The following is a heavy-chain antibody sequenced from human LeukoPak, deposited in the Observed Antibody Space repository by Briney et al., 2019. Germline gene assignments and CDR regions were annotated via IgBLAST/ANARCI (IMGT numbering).Heavy chain of an antibody. CDR3: ARGTTENPNWFDP. CDR2: INAGNGNT. J-gene: IGHJ5*02. CDR1: GYTFTSYA. D-gene: IGHD1-1*01. V-gene: IGHV1-3*03. Sequence: ASVKVSCKASGYTFTSYAMHWVRQAPGQRLEWMGWINAGNGNTKYSQEFQGRVTITRDTSASTAYMELSSLRSEDTAVYYCARGTTENPNWFDPWGQGTLVTVSS.